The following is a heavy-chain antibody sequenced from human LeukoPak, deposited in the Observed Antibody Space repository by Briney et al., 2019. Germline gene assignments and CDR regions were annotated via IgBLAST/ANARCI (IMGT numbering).Heavy chain of an antibody. CDR2: MNPNSGNT. CDR3: AREGSIAARRYYYYYMDV. V-gene: IGHV1-8*01. J-gene: IGHJ6*03. D-gene: IGHD6-6*01. Sequence: ASVKVSCKASGYTFTNYDINWVRQATGQGLEWMGWMNPNSGNTGYAQKFQGRVTMTRNTSISTAYMELSSLRSGDTAVYYCAREGSIAARRYYYYYMDVWGKGTTVTVSS. CDR1: GYTFTNYD.